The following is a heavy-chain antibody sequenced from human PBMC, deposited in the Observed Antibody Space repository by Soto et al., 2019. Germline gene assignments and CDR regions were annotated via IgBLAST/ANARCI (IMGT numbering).Heavy chain of an antibody. CDR2: IYYSGST. CDR3: ARLTPYYYGSGSYYNTENLRFDP. V-gene: IGHV4-39*01. J-gene: IGHJ5*02. Sequence: SETLSLTCTVSGGSISSSSYYWGWIRQPPGEGLEWIGSIYYSGSTYYNPSLKSRVTISVDTSKNQFSLKLSSVTAADTAVYYCARLTPYYYGSGSYYNTENLRFDPGGQETLVT. D-gene: IGHD3-10*01. CDR1: GGSISSSSYY.